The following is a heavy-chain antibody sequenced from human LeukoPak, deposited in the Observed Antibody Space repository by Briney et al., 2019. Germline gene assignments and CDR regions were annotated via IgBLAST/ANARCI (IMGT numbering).Heavy chain of an antibody. CDR3: ARQHRDYVWGSYRSDY. V-gene: IGHV4-34*01. D-gene: IGHD3-16*02. J-gene: IGHJ4*02. Sequence: SETLSLTCAVYGGSFSGYYWSWIRQPAGKGLEWIGEINHSGSTNYNPSLKSRVTISVDTSKNQFSLKLSSVTAADTAVYYCARQHRDYVWGSYRSDYWGQGTLVTVSS. CDR1: GGSFSGYY. CDR2: INHSGST.